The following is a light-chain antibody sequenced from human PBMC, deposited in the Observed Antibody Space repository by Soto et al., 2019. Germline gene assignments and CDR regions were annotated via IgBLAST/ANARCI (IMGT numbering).Light chain of an antibody. CDR3: QQYGSSPLT. CDR1: QNVRSNE. V-gene: IGKV3-20*01. CDR2: GAS. Sequence: EIVLTQSPGTLSLSLGERATLSCRASQNVRSNELAWYQQKPGQAPRLLIYGASSRATAIPDRVSGSGSGTDFTLTISRLEPDDFAVYYCQQYGSSPLTFGGGTKVEFK. J-gene: IGKJ4*01.